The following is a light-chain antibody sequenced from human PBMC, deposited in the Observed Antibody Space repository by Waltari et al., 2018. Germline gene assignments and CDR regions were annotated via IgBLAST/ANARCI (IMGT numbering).Light chain of an antibody. CDR3: QSYDSSLSGAWV. V-gene: IGLV1-40*01. Sequence: QSVLTQPPSVSGAPGQRVNISCTGSSSTIGAGYDVPSFQQLPGTAPKLLIYGNNNRPSGVPHRFSGSKSGTSASLAISGLQAEDEADYHCQSYDSSLSGAWVFGGGTKLTVL. CDR1: SSTIGAGYD. J-gene: IGLJ3*02. CDR2: GNN.